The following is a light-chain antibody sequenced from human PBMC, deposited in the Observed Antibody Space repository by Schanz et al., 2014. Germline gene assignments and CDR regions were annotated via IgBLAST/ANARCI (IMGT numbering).Light chain of an antibody. Sequence: QSALTQPPSASGSPGQSVTISCTGTSSDVGAYNFVSWYEQHPGKAPKLMINEVNKRPSGVPDRFSGSKSGNTAFLTVSGLQAEDEGDYYCCSYAARNKWVFRGGTKVTVL. CDR2: EVN. V-gene: IGLV2-8*01. CDR1: SSDVGAYNF. J-gene: IGLJ3*02. CDR3: CSYAARNKWV.